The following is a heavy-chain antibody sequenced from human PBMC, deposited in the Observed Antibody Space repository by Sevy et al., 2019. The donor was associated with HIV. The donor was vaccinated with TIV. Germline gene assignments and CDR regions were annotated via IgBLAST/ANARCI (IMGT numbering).Heavy chain of an antibody. Sequence: GSVKVSCKASGYTFTSYGISWVRQAPGQGLEWMGWISAYNGSTNYAQKLQGRVTMTTDTSTSTAYMELRSLRSDDTAVYYCARVRGYCTNGVCLDYWGQGTLVTVSS. CDR2: ISAYNGST. V-gene: IGHV1-18*01. J-gene: IGHJ4*02. CDR1: GYTFTSYG. CDR3: ARVRGYCTNGVCLDY. D-gene: IGHD2-8*01.